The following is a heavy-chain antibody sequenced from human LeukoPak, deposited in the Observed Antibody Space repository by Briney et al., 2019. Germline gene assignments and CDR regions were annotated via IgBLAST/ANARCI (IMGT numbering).Heavy chain of an antibody. CDR2: LTDSGDAT. CDR3: AKRPIFGELLYYFDY. CDR1: GFTFSHYA. J-gene: IGHJ4*02. Sequence: GGSLRLSCAVSGFTFSHYAMSWVRQAPGTGLEWVGSLTDSGDATYYADSVKGRLTISRDNSKNTLYLQMNSLRAEDTAIYYCAKRPIFGELLYYFDYWGQGTLATVSS. V-gene: IGHV3-23*01. D-gene: IGHD3-10*01.